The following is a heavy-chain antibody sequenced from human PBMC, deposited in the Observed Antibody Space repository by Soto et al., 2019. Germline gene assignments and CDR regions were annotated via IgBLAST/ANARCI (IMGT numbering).Heavy chain of an antibody. D-gene: IGHD2-8*02. Sequence: QVQLVQSGAEVKKPGSSVKVSCQASGGTFSSYSINWVRQAPGQGLEWMGVISPNFGTANYAQKFQGRVTITADESTTTDYMELSRLRSDATAVYYGARAGGRHSGGIDYWGQGTLVTVSS. CDR3: ARAGGRHSGGIDY. J-gene: IGHJ4*02. CDR2: ISPNFGTA. CDR1: GGTFSSYS. V-gene: IGHV1-69*01.